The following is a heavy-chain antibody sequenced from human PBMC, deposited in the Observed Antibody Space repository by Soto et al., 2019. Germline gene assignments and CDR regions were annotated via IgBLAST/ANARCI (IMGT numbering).Heavy chain of an antibody. J-gene: IGHJ4*02. CDR1: GGSLSSGCYY. CDR3: ARFYDSSGYYAPDY. D-gene: IGHD3-22*01. CDR2: IYYSGST. V-gene: IGHV4-31*03. Sequence: TLSLPCTVSGGSLSSGCYYWSWIRQHPGKGLEWIGYIYYSGSTYYNPSLKSRVTISVDTSKNQFSLKLIPVTAADTAVYYCARFYDSSGYYAPDYWGQGTLGTVSS.